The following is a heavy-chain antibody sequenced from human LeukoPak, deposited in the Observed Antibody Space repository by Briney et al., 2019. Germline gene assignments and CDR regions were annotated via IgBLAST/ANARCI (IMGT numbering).Heavy chain of an antibody. CDR1: GFTFNTYS. V-gene: IGHV3-48*04. J-gene: IGHJ4*02. D-gene: IGHD2-21*01. CDR2: ISSSTRTI. CDR3: ARDHDWSFDY. Sequence: PGGSLRLSCAASGFTFNTYSMNWVRQAPGKGLEWVSYISSSTRTIYYADSVKGRFTISRDNANNSLYLQMNSPRAEDTAVYYCARDHDWSFDYWGQGALVTVSS.